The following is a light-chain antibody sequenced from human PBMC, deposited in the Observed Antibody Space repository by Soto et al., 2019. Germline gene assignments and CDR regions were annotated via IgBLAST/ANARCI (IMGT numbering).Light chain of an antibody. V-gene: IGKV3-15*01. CDR3: QQSSSALIT. CDR2: GAS. CDR1: QSVATN. J-gene: IGKJ5*01. Sequence: EIGMTQSPATLSVSPGERATLSCRASQSVATNLAWYQQKPGQPPRLLIYGASTRATGVPARFSGSGSGTEFTLTISNLQSEDFATYYCQQSSSALITFGQGTDWRL.